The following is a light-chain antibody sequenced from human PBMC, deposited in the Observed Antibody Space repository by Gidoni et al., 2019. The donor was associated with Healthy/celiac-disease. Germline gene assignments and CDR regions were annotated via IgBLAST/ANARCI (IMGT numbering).Light chain of an antibody. CDR3: QSADSSGHYV. CDR1: ALPKQY. Sequence: SYELTQPPPVSVSPGQTARITCSGDALPKQYAYWYQQKPGQAPVLVIYKDSERPSGIPERFSGSSSGTTVTLTISGVQAEDEADYYCQSADSSGHYVFGTGTKVTVL. CDR2: KDS. J-gene: IGLJ1*01. V-gene: IGLV3-25*02.